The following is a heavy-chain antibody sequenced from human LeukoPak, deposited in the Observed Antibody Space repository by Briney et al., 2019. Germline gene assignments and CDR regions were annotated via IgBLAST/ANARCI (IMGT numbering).Heavy chain of an antibody. Sequence: ASVRVSCKASGYTFTSYDFNWVRQAPGQGPEWIGWMNPNSGTTGYAQKFQGRVTMTRDTSISTAYMELSSLRSEDTAVYYCARSILVVPVASHYNYGVDVWGQGTTVTVSS. CDR2: MNPNSGTT. CDR1: GYTFTSYD. V-gene: IGHV1-8*01. D-gene: IGHD2-2*01. J-gene: IGHJ6*02. CDR3: ARSILVVPVASHYNYGVDV.